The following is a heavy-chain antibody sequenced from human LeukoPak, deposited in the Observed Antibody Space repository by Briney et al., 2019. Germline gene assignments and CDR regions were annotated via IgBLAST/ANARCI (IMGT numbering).Heavy chain of an antibody. J-gene: IGHJ4*02. CDR2: ISGSGGST. V-gene: IGHV3-23*01. CDR1: GFTFSSYS. D-gene: IGHD2-2*01. CDR3: LRCSSTSCYANPFDY. Sequence: PGGSLRLSCAASGFTFSSYSMNWVRQAPGKGLEWVSAISGSGGSTYYADSVKGRFTISRDNSKNTLYLQMNSLRAEDTAVYYCLRCSSTSCYANPFDYWGQGTLVTVSS.